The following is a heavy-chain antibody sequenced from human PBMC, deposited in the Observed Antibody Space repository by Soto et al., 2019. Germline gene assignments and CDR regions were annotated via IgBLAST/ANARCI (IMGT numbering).Heavy chain of an antibody. V-gene: IGHV3-53*04. CDR3: ARGPGGYCSSPSCYFDY. CDR1: GFTVSSNY. J-gene: IGHJ4*02. D-gene: IGHD2-2*01. CDR2: IYSGGST. Sequence: GGSLRLSCAASGFTVSSNYMSWVRQAPGKRLEWVSVIYSGGSTYYADSVKGRFTISRHNSKNTLYLQMNSLRAEDTAVYYCARGPGGYCSSPSCYFDYSGPGTLVTVSS.